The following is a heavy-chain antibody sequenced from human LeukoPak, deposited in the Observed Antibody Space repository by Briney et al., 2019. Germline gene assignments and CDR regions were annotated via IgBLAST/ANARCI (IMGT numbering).Heavy chain of an antibody. D-gene: IGHD3-22*01. CDR3: ARGWGGHYYDSSGYSVDYFDY. J-gene: IGHJ4*02. V-gene: IGHV3-33*01. CDR1: GFTFSSYG. Sequence: GGSLRLSCAASGFTFSSYGMHWVRQAPGKGLEWVAVIWFDGSNKCYADSVKGRFTISRDNSKKTLYLQMNSLRDEDTAVYYCARGWGGHYYDSSGYSVDYFDYWGQGTLVTVSS. CDR2: IWFDGSNK.